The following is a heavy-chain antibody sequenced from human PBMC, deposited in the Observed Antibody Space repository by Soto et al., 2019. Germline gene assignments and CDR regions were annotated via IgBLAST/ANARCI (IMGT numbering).Heavy chain of an antibody. CDR1: GCTFSSYA. D-gene: IGHD1-1*01. CDR3: AREGVPQYDYYYYYGMDV. Sequence: SVKVSCKASGCTFSSYAISWVRQAPGQGLEWMGGIIPIFGTANYAQKFQGRVTITADESTSTAYMELSSLRSEDTAVYYCAREGVPQYDYYYYYGMDVWGQGITVTVSS. CDR2: IIPIFGTA. J-gene: IGHJ6*02. V-gene: IGHV1-69*13.